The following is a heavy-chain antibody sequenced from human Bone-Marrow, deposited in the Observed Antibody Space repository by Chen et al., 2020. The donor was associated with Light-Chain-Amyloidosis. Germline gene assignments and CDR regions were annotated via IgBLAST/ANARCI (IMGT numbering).Heavy chain of an antibody. V-gene: IGHV3-30*18. CDR1: GFTLSTYG. Sequence: QVRLVESGGGVVRPGMSLRLSCAASGFTLSTYGMHWVRQVPGKGLEWVAMIWYDGGIVHDKESVKGRFTISRDNRRNILYLQMNSLRSEDTALYHCAKVTNGWYGGSFDSWGHGTLVTVSS. CDR3: AKVTNGWYGGSFDS. D-gene: IGHD3-10*01. J-gene: IGHJ5*01. CDR2: IWYDGGIV.